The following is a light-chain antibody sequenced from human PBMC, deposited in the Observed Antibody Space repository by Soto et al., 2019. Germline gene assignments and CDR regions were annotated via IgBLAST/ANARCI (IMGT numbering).Light chain of an antibody. CDR3: SSYTSSSTLGV. J-gene: IGLJ1*01. Sequence: QSVLTQPASVSGSPGQSITISCTGTSSDVGGYNYVSWYQQHPGKAPKLMIYDVSNRPSGVSNRFSGSKSGNTASLTISGLQAEDEADYCCSSYTSSSTLGVFGTGTKATVL. V-gene: IGLV2-14*01. CDR2: DVS. CDR1: SSDVGGYNY.